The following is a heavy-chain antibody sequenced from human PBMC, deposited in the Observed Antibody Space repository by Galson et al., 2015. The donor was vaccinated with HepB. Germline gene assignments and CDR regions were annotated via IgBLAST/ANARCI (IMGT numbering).Heavy chain of an antibody. V-gene: IGHV3-15*01. CDR2: TKSITDGGTA. CDR1: AFTVTNAW. Sequence: SLRLSCAASAFTVTNAWMSWVRQAPGKGLEWVGRTKSITDGGTADYDAPVRGRFTISRDDSKNTVYLHMNSLKTEDTAVYYCTTTTTPSYYSSYYYDAMDVWGQGTTVTVSS. J-gene: IGHJ6*02. D-gene: IGHD3-22*01. CDR3: TTTTTPSYYSSYYYDAMDV.